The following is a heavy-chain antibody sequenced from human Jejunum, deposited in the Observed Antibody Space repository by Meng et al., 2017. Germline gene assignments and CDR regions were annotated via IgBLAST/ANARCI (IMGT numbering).Heavy chain of an antibody. V-gene: IGHV5-51*01. Sequence: GGPLRLSCKTSGYWSTKCWIGWVRQMPGEGLEWMGIIYPGDSDTRYSPSFRGLVAISADYSSSPAYLQWASLEASDTAMYYCARATSGVSDHYNFDFWGQGTLVTVSS. CDR3: ARATSGVSDHYNFDF. CDR2: IYPGDSDT. J-gene: IGHJ4*02. D-gene: IGHD1-26*01. CDR1: GYWSTKCW.